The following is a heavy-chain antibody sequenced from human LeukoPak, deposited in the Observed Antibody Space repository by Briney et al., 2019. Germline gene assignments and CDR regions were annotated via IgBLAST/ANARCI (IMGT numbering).Heavy chain of an antibody. Sequence: GGSLRLSCAASGFTFSSYWMSWVRQAPGKGLEWVVNIKQDGSEKYYVDSVKGRFTISRDNAKNSLYLQMNSLRAEDTAVYYCARVAITMVRGVISYYFDYWGQGTLVTVSS. CDR2: IKQDGSEK. CDR1: GFTFSSYW. V-gene: IGHV3-7*03. CDR3: ARVAITMVRGVISYYFDY. D-gene: IGHD3-10*01. J-gene: IGHJ4*02.